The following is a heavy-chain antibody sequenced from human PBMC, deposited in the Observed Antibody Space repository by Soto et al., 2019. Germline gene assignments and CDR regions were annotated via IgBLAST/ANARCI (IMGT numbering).Heavy chain of an antibody. D-gene: IGHD6-13*01. V-gene: IGHV4-4*02. J-gene: IGHJ4*02. Sequence: SXTLSLTCAVSGVSMSSSNWWSWVRQPPGKGLEWIGEIYHSGSAYYNPSLKSRVTISVDTSKNQFSLKLSSVTATDTAVYYCAGGTISWRFDYWAQGTLVTVSS. CDR3: AGGTISWRFDY. CDR2: IYHSGSA. CDR1: GVSMSSSNW.